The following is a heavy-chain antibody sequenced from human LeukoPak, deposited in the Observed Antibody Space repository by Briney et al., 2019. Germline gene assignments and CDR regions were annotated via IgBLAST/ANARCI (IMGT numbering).Heavy chain of an antibody. CDR3: ASLTSDYGDYYYYGMDV. CDR2: IYYSGST. J-gene: IGHJ6*02. V-gene: IGHV4-59*08. Sequence: PSETLSLTCSVSGGSISSYYWSWIRQPPGKGLEWIGYIYYSGSTNYNPSLKSRVTISVDTSKNQFSLKLSSVTAADTAVHYCASLTSDYGDYYYYGMDVWGQGTTVTVSS. D-gene: IGHD4-17*01. CDR1: GGSISSYY.